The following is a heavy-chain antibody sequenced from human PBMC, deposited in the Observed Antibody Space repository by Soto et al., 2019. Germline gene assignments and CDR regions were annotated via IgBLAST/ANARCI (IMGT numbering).Heavy chain of an antibody. CDR1: GFTFSSYD. V-gene: IGHV3-13*04. D-gene: IGHD5-12*01. CDR3: ARELTSGYDTPSALEI. Sequence: GGSLRLSCAASGFTFSSYDMHWVRQVTGKGLQWVSAIDTAGDTYYLGSVKGRFTISRENAENSLYLQMNNLRAGDTAVYYCARELTSGYDTPSALEIWGQGTMVT. CDR2: IDTAGDT. J-gene: IGHJ3*02.